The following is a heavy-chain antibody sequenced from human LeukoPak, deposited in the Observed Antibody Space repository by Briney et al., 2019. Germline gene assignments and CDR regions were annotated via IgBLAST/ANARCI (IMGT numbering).Heavy chain of an antibody. CDR2: INWSGGST. J-gene: IGHJ4*02. V-gene: IGHV3-20*04. D-gene: IGHD2-2*01. CDR3: ERASITSPFYFDY. Sequence: GGSQRLSCTASGFAFDEHGMSWVRQVPGKGLEWVSGINWSGGSTGYADPLRGRFTSSRDNAKNSLYLQMDSLRAEDTALYYCERASITSPFYFDYWGQGTLVTVSS. CDR1: GFAFDEHG.